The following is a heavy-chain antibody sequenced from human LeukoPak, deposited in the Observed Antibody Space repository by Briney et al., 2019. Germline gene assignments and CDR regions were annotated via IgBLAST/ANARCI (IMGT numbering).Heavy chain of an antibody. CDR2: ISYDESYK. CDR1: GFTFSNYG. J-gene: IGHJ6*02. D-gene: IGHD6-19*01. CDR3: AKTPSGGWWFMDV. Sequence: GGSLRLSCAASGFTFSNYGMHWVRQAPGKGLEWVAAISYDESYKYYADSVKGRFTISRDISKSTLFVQMNSLRPEDTAVYYCAKTPSGGWWFMDVWGQGTTVTVSS. V-gene: IGHV3-30*18.